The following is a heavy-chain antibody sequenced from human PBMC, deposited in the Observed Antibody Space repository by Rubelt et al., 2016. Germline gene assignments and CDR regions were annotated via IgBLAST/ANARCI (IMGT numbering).Heavy chain of an antibody. CDR1: GGSISSSSYY. D-gene: IGHD5-12*01. V-gene: IGHV4-39*07. J-gene: IGHJ4*02. Sequence: QPQLQESGPGLVKPSETLSLTCTVSGGSISSSSYYWGWIRQPHGKGLEWIGSIYYSGSTYYNPSLKSRVTISVDTAMNQCSLKLSSVTAADTAVYYCARLLGGYYYFDYWGQVTLVTVSS. CDR2: IYYSGST. CDR3: ARLLGGYYYFDY.